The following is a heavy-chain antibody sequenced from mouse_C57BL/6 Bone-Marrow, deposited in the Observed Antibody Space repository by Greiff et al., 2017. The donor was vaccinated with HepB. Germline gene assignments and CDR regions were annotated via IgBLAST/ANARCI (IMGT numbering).Heavy chain of an antibody. V-gene: IGHV14-1*01. J-gene: IGHJ4*01. CDR3: TPYSNYYYYDLDD. CDR1: GFNIKDYY. Sequence: LVESGAELVRPGASVKLSCTASGFNIKDYYMHWVKQRPEQGLEWIGRIDPEDGDTEYDPKFKGKATMTADTSSNTAYLQLSSLTSEDTAVYYCTPYSNYYYYDLDDWGPGTSVTVSS. CDR2: IDPEDGDT. D-gene: IGHD2-5*01.